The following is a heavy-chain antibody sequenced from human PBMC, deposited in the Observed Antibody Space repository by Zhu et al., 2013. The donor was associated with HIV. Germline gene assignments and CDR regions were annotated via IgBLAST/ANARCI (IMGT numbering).Heavy chain of an antibody. Sequence: QVQLVQSGAEVKKPGSSVKVSCKASGGTFSSYAISWVRQAPGQGLEWMGGIIPIFGTANYAQKFQGRVTITADESTSTAYMELSSLRSEDTAVYYCARGIQVPPGYYNGYYFDYWGQGTLVTVSS. CDR1: GGTFSSYA. J-gene: IGHJ4*02. CDR2: IIPIFGTA. D-gene: IGHD3-9*01. CDR3: ARGIQVPPGYYNGYYFDY. V-gene: IGHV1-69*01.